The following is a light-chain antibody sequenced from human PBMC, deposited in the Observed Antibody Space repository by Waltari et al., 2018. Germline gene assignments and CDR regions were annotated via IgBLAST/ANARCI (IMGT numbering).Light chain of an antibody. CDR3: QQYNNWPLYT. V-gene: IGKV3-11*01. CDR1: QSVSTY. Sequence: EIVLTQSPATLSLSPGERATLSCRASQSVSTYLGWYQQKPGQAPRLLIFDASSRATGFPARFSATGSGTDFTLTISSLEPEDFVVYYCQQYNNWPLYTFGQGTKLEIK. CDR2: DAS. J-gene: IGKJ2*01.